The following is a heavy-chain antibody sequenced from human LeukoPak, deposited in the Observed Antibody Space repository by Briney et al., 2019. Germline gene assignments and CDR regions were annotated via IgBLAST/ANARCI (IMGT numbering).Heavy chain of an antibody. J-gene: IGHJ4*02. D-gene: IGHD3-3*01. CDR2: ISASETSI. CDR1: GFTFSLYN. Sequence: PGGSLRLSCAASGFTFSLYNMNWVRQAPGKGLEWVSQISASETSIKYADSVRGRFTISRDNVKNSVYLQMNSLRAEDTAVFYCARDQYDTWSRRGNFDSWGQGTLVIVSS. CDR3: ARDQYDTWSRRGNFDS. V-gene: IGHV3-48*01.